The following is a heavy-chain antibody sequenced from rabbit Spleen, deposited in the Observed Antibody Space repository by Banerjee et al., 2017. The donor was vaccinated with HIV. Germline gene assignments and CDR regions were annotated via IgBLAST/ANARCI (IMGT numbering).Heavy chain of an antibody. CDR1: GFSFSMSSY. Sequence: QSLEESGGDLVKPGASLTLTCTASGFSFSMSSYMCWVRQAPGKGLEWIACIDAGSSTFTYYATWAKGRFTISKTSSTTVTLQMTRLTAADTATYFCARDTSSSFSSYGMDLWGQGTLVTVS. CDR3: ARDTSSSFSSYGMDL. CDR2: IDAGSSTFT. V-gene: IGHV1S40*01. J-gene: IGHJ6*01. D-gene: IGHD1-1*01.